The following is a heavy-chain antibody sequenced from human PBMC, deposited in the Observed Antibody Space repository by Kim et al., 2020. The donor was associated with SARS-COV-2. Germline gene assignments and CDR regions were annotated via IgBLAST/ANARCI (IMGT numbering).Heavy chain of an antibody. V-gene: IGHV3-9*01. J-gene: IGHJ5*02. D-gene: IGHD6-25*01. CDR3: AKDRGYYRTAMTS. Sequence: YTEAVKDRFTITRDYARNSLYLQRDSLRPEGTALYYCAKDRGYYRTAMTSWGQGTLVTVSS.